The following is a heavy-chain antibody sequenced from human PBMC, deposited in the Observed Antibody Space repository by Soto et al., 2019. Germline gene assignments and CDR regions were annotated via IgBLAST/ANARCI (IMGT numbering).Heavy chain of an antibody. CDR1: GYTFTSYY. D-gene: IGHD2-2*01. CDR3: AGGGGLVVPAARTGWFDP. CDR2: INPSGGST. Sequence: ASVKASCKASGYTFTSYYMHWVRQAPGQGLEWMGIINPSGGSTSYAQKFQGRVTMTRDTSTSTVYMELSSLRSEDTAVYYCAGGGGLVVPAARTGWFDPWGQGTLVTVSS. V-gene: IGHV1-46*03. J-gene: IGHJ5*02.